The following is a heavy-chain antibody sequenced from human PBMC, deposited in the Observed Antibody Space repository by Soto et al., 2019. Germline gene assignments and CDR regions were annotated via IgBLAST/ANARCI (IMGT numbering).Heavy chain of an antibody. CDR2: MNPNSGNT. Sequence: QVHLVQSGAEVRKPGASVKVSCKASGYTFTSYDINWVRQATGQGLEWMGWMNPNSGNTAYAQKFQGRVTMTRNTSISTAHMELSGLRSEDTAVYYCARERTRGFDPWGQGTLVTVSS. V-gene: IGHV1-8*01. CDR3: ARERTRGFDP. J-gene: IGHJ5*02. CDR1: GYTFTSYD.